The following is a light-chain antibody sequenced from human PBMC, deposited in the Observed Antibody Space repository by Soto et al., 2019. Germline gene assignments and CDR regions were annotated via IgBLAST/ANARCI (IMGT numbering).Light chain of an antibody. J-gene: IGKJ3*01. CDR2: GAS. CDR3: QQRSDWPPFT. CDR1: QSVNIY. V-gene: IGKV3-11*01. Sequence: EIVMTQSPATLSVSPGERATLSCRASQSVNIYLAWYQQKPGQAPRLLIFGASSRATGIPARFSGSGSGTDFTLTISSLEPEDFAVYYCQQRSDWPPFTFGPGTKVDIK.